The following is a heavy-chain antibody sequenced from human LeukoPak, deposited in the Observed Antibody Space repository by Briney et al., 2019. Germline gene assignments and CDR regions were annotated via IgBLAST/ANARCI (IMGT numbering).Heavy chain of an antibody. CDR2: IGTAGDT. CDR1: GFTFSSYD. D-gene: IGHD1-26*01. J-gene: IGHJ4*02. Sequence: GGSLRLSCAASGFTFSSYDMHWVRQATGKGLEWVSAIGTAGDTYYPGSVKGRFTISRENAKNSLYLQMNSLRAGDTAVYYCARASGSYRLFDYWGQGTLVTVSS. CDR3: ARASGSYRLFDY. V-gene: IGHV3-13*01.